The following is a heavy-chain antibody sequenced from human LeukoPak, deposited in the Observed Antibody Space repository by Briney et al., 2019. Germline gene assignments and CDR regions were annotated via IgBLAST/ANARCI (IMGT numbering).Heavy chain of an antibody. Sequence: GGSLRLSCAASGFTFSDFYMSWVRQAPGKGLEWVANIKQDGSEKYYVDSVKGRFSISRDNAKNSLYLQMNSLRAEDTAVYYCAKRGYCSGGSCYPAPLDYWGQGTLVTVSS. V-gene: IGHV3-7*01. J-gene: IGHJ4*02. CDR1: GFTFSDFY. CDR2: IKQDGSEK. CDR3: AKRGYCSGGSCYPAPLDY. D-gene: IGHD2-15*01.